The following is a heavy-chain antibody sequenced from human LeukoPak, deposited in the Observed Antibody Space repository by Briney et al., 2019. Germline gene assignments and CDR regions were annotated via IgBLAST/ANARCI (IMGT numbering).Heavy chain of an antibody. CDR1: GFTFSHYG. V-gene: IGHV3-33*01. J-gene: IGHJ5*02. CDR3: ARDVDTSNHMSIFDP. D-gene: IGHD2-21*01. CDR2: IQYDGSKT. Sequence: GRSLRLSCAGSGFTFSHYGMHWVRQAPGKGLEWVAGIQYDGSKTYYGDSVKGRFSISRDNSRNTLYLQTSSLRAEDTAVYSCARDVDTSNHMSIFDPWGQGTLVTVSS.